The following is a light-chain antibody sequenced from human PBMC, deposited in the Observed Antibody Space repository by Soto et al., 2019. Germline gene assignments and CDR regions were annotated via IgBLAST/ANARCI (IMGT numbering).Light chain of an antibody. J-gene: IGLJ1*01. CDR3: SSFTTSYFYV. Sequence: QSALTQPASVSGSPGHSITISCTGSGRDIGAYDYVSWYQQHPGKAPKLIIYGVINRPSGVSHRFSASKSAFTASLTISGLQAEDEADYYCSSFTTSYFYVFGPGTKVTVL. V-gene: IGLV2-14*01. CDR1: GRDIGAYDY. CDR2: GVI.